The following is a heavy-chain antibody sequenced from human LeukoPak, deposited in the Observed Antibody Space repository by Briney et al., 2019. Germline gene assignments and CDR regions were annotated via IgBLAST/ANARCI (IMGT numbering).Heavy chain of an antibody. D-gene: IGHD3-3*01. Sequence: PGGSLRLSCAASGFTFSSYGMHWVRQAPGKGLEWVAVISYDGSNKYYADSVKGRFTISRDNSKNTLYLQMNSLRAEDTAVYYCAKDLSGYYDFWSGYFDYWGQGTLVTVSS. J-gene: IGHJ4*02. CDR2: ISYDGSNK. CDR3: AKDLSGYYDFWSGYFDY. V-gene: IGHV3-30*18. CDR1: GFTFSSYG.